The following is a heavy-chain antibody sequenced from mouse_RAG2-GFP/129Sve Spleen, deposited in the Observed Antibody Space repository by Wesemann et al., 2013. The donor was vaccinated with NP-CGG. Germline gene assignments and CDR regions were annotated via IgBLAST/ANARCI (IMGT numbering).Heavy chain of an antibody. D-gene: IGHD4-1*01. CDR2: ISYSGST. CDR3: ATHGDLTGTLGFAY. V-gene: IGHV3-8*02. Sequence: GYISYSGSTYYNPSLKSRISITRDTSKNQYYLQLNSVTTEDTATYYCATHGDLTGTLGFAYWGQGTLVTVSA. J-gene: IGHJ3*01.